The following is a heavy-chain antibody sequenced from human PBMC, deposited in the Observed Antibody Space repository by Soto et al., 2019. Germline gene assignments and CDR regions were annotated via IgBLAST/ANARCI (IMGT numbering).Heavy chain of an antibody. Sequence: GGSLRLSCAASGFTFSSYGMHWVRQAPGKGLEWVAVISYDGSNKYYADSVKGRFTISRDNSKNTLYLQMNSLRAEDTAVYYCAKDPSIAARFYYYYGMDVWGQGTTVTVSS. CDR3: AKDPSIAARFYYYYGMDV. D-gene: IGHD6-6*01. J-gene: IGHJ6*02. V-gene: IGHV3-30*18. CDR2: ISYDGSNK. CDR1: GFTFSSYG.